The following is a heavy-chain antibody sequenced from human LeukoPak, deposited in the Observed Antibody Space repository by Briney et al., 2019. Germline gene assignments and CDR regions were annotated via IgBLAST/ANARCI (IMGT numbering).Heavy chain of an antibody. Sequence: SETLSLTCTVSGGSISSYYWSWIRQPPGKGLEWIGYIYYSGSTNYNPSLKSRVTISVDTSKNQFSLKLSSVTAADTAVYYCARGPGPYYYGSVPPWFDPWGQGTLVTVSS. CDR1: GGSISSYY. CDR3: ARGPGPYYYGSVPPWFDP. J-gene: IGHJ5*02. V-gene: IGHV4-59*08. CDR2: IYYSGST. D-gene: IGHD3-10*01.